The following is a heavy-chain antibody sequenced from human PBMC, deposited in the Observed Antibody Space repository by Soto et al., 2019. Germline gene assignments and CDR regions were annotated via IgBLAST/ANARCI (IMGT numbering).Heavy chain of an antibody. V-gene: IGHV3-30-3*01. CDR2: LSYDGSNK. Sequence: QVQLVESGGGVVQPGRSLRLSCAASGFTFSSYAMHWVRQAPGKGLEGVAVLSYDGSNKYYADSVKGRFTISRDNSKNTLYLQMNRLRAEDTAVYYCATLRFLEWEKLQNFDYWGEGTLVTVSS. J-gene: IGHJ4*02. D-gene: IGHD3-3*01. CDR1: GFTFSSYA. CDR3: ATLRFLEWEKLQNFDY.